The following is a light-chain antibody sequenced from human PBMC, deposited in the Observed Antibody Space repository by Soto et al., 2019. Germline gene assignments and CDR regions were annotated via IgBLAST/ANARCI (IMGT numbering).Light chain of an antibody. J-gene: IGLJ3*02. CDR2: EVN. CDR3: SFYTIIGV. V-gene: IGLV2-14*02. Sequence: QSVLTQPASVSGSPGQSITISCTGTSSDVGSYNLVSWYQHHPGKAPKLLIYEVNNRPSGVSNRFSGSKSGNTASLTISGLQAEDEADYYCSFYTIIGVFGGGTKLTVL. CDR1: SSDVGSYNL.